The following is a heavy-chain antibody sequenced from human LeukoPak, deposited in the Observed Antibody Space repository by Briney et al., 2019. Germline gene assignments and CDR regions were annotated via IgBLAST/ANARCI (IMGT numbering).Heavy chain of an antibody. Sequence: PSETLSLTCSVSGDSITNDNHYWSWIRQPAGRGLEWIGRISATGSTNYNPSLKSRVTISADTSKDQLSLKLSSVTAADTAVYYCTRKQWVEYYFDSWGQGTLVTVSS. CDR3: TRKQWVEYYFDS. D-gene: IGHD6-19*01. J-gene: IGHJ4*02. CDR1: GDSITNDNHY. CDR2: ISATGST. V-gene: IGHV4-61*02.